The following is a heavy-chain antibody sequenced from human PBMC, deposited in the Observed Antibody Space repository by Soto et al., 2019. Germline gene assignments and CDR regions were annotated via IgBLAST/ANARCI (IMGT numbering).Heavy chain of an antibody. Sequence: QVQLQESGPGLVKPSDTLSLTCAVSGYSISSSNWWGWIRQPPGKGLEWIGYIYYSGTPYYNPSPKRRVTMSVDTSKSQFSLKLTSVPAVDTAVYYCARREIQGPIDYWGQGTLVTVSS. D-gene: IGHD1-26*01. CDR3: ARREIQGPIDY. J-gene: IGHJ4*02. CDR2: IYYSGTP. V-gene: IGHV4-28*01. CDR1: GYSISSSNW.